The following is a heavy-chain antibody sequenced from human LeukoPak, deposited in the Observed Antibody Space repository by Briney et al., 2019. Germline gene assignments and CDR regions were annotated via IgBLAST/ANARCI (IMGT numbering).Heavy chain of an antibody. CDR3: ARGWDYYDSSGYYYKYHYFDY. J-gene: IGHJ4*02. V-gene: IGHV4-34*01. CDR2: INHSGST. Sequence: PSETLSLTCAVYGGSFSGYYWSWVRQPPGKGLEWIGEINHSGSTNYNPSLKSRVTISVDTSKNQFSLKLSSVTAADTAVYYCARGWDYYDSSGYYYKYHYFDYWGQGTLVTVSS. CDR1: GGSFSGYY. D-gene: IGHD3-22*01.